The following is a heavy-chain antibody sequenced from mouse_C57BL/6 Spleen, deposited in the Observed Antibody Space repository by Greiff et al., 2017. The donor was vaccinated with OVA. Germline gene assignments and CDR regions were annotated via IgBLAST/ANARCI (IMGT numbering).Heavy chain of an antibody. CDR2: ISYDGSN. CDR3: AILLRSYWYFDV. CDR1: GYSITSGYY. V-gene: IGHV3-6*01. D-gene: IGHD1-1*01. Sequence: EVKLVESGPGLVKPSQSLSLTCSVTGYSITSGYYWNWIRQFPGNKLEWMGYISYDGSNNYNPSLKNRISIARDTSKNQFFLKLNSVTTEDTATYYCAILLRSYWYFDVWGTGTTVTVSS. J-gene: IGHJ1*03.